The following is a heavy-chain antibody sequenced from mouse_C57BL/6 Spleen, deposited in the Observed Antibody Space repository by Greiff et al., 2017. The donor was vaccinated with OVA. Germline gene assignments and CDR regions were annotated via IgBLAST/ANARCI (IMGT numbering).Heavy chain of an antibody. J-gene: IGHJ4*01. CDR1: GFSLTSYG. V-gene: IGHV2-2*01. D-gene: IGHD2-4*01. CDR3: ARNSPYDYDGNYYAMDY. Sequence: VKLQQSGPGLVQPSQSLSITCTVSGFSLTSYGVHWVRQSPGKGLEWLGVIWSGGSTDYNAAFISRLSISKDNSKSQVFFKMNSLQADDTAIYYCARNSPYDYDGNYYAMDYWGQGTSVTVSA. CDR2: IWSGGST.